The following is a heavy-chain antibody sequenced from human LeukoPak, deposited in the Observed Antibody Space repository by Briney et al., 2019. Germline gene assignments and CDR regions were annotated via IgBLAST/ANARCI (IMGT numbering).Heavy chain of an antibody. CDR3: ARELTLPPNSSSPSCAFDI. CDR2: IYYSGST. CDR1: GGSISSSSYY. D-gene: IGHD6-6*01. J-gene: IGHJ3*02. V-gene: IGHV4-39*02. Sequence: PSETLSLTCTVSGGSISSSSYYWGWIRQPPGKGLEWIGSIYYSGSTYYNPSLKSRVTISVDTSKNQFSLKLSSVTAADTAVYYCARELTLPPNSSSPSCAFDIWGQGTMVTVSS.